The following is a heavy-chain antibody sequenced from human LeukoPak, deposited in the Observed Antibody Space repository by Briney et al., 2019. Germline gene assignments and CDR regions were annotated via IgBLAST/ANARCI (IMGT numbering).Heavy chain of an antibody. J-gene: IGHJ4*02. V-gene: IGHV3-74*01. D-gene: IGHD3-22*01. Sequence: GGSLRLSCAASGLTFRSYWMHWVRQAPGKGLVWVSRISSDGSSTRYADSLRGRFTISRDNGKNTLYLQMNSLRAEDTAVYYCAITPYYYDSSGLFDYWGQGTLVTVSS. CDR2: ISSDGSST. CDR1: GLTFRSYW. CDR3: AITPYYYDSSGLFDY.